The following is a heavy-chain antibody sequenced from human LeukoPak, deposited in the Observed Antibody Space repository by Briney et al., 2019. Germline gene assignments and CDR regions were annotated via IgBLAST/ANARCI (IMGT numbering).Heavy chain of an antibody. V-gene: IGHV3-74*01. J-gene: IGHJ6*03. CDR3: ARVSLYCSGGSCYSVLSYYYYMDV. D-gene: IGHD2-15*01. Sequence: GGSLRLSCAASGFTFSSYWMHWVRQAPGKGLVWVSRINSDGSSTSYADSVKGRFTISRDNAKNTLYLQMNSLRAEDTAVYYCARVSLYCSGGSCYSVLSYYYYMDVWGKGTTVTISS. CDR2: INSDGSST. CDR1: GFTFSSYW.